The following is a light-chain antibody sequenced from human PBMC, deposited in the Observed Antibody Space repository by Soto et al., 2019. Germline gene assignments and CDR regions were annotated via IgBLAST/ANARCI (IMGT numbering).Light chain of an antibody. CDR2: AAS. V-gene: IGKV3-15*01. CDR3: QQYKNWPPIT. J-gene: IGKJ3*01. Sequence: EIVMTQSPATLSVSPGERATLSCRASQSVSGNLAWYQQKPGQAPRLLIYAASTRATGIPARFSGSGSGTEFTLTISSLQSEGYAVYYCQQYKNWPPITFGPGTKVDIK. CDR1: QSVSGN.